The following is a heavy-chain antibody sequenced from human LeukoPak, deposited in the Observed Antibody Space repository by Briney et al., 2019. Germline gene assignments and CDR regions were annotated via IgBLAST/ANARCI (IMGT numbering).Heavy chain of an antibody. J-gene: IGHJ4*02. Sequence: ASVKVSCKASGYTFTSYDINWVRQATGQGLEWMGWMNPNSGNTGYAQKFQGRVTMTRNTSISTAYMELSSLRSEDTAVYYCARDGGYGWDIVVVPADYWGQGTLVTVSS. V-gene: IGHV1-8*01. CDR3: ARDGGYGWDIVVVPADY. CDR1: GYTFTSYD. D-gene: IGHD2-2*01. CDR2: MNPNSGNT.